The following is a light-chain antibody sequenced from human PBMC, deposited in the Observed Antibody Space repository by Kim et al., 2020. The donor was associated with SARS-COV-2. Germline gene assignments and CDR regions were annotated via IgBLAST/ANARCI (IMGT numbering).Light chain of an antibody. V-gene: IGKV3-20*01. J-gene: IGKJ3*01. Sequence: EIVLTQSPGTLSLSPGERATLSCRASQSVRSSYLAWYQQKPGQAPRLLFYTASSRATGIPDRFSGSGSGTDFTLTISRLEPEDFAVFYCQQYGSVPFTFGPVTKVDIK. CDR2: TAS. CDR3: QQYGSVPFT. CDR1: QSVRSSY.